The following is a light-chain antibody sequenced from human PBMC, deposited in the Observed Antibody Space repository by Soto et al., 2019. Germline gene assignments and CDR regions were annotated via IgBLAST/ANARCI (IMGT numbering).Light chain of an antibody. CDR3: QQSYSSPPWT. CDR1: QSISTH. CDR2: RAS. V-gene: IGKV1-39*01. J-gene: IGKJ1*01. Sequence: DIQMTQSPSSLSASVGDRVTISCRASQSISTHLNWYQQKPGTAPRLLIYRASSVKSGVPPRFSGSGSGRDFTLTISSLRPEDIATYFCQQSYSSPPWTFGQGTKVEVK.